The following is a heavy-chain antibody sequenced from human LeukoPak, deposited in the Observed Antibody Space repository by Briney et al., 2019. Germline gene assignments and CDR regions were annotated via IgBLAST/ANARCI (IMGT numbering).Heavy chain of an antibody. V-gene: IGHV4-31*03. Sequence: SQTLSLTCTVSGGSIRSGGYYWSWIRQHPGKGLEWIGYIYYSGSTYYNPSLKSRVTISVDTSKTQFSLKLSSVTAADTAVYYCARGRRYYGSRSTFYFDYWGQGTLVTVSS. CDR3: ARGRRYYGSRSTFYFDY. CDR1: GGSIRSGGYY. D-gene: IGHD3-10*01. CDR2: IYYSGST. J-gene: IGHJ4*02.